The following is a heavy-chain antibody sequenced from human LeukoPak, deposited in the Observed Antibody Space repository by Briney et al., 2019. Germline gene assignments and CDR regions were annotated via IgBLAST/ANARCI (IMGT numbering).Heavy chain of an antibody. J-gene: IGHJ4*02. CDR1: VFILTSHA. CDR3: VKDNEAGGSPFDR. CDR2: ISDNGGST. Sequence: PLGSLRLSCSASVFILTSHAMHCVRQAPGKGLEYVSRISDNGGSTYYADSVKGRFTISRDNSKNTLYLQMSSLRAVDTAVYYCVKDNEAGGSPFDRWGQGTLVTVSS. D-gene: IGHD3-9*01. V-gene: IGHV3-64D*06.